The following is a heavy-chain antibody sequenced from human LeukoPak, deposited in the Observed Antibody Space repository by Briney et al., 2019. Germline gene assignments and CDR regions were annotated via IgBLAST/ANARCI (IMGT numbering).Heavy chain of an antibody. D-gene: IGHD2-2*01. CDR3: ARGFLLGYCSSTSCLEWFDP. CDR2: MNPNSGNT. J-gene: IGHJ5*02. Sequence: ASVKVSCKAPGYTFTSYDINWVRQATGQGLEWMGWMNPNSGNTGYAQKFQGRVTITRNTSISTAYMELSSLRSEDTAVYYCARGFLLGYCSSTSCLEWFDPWGQGTLVTVSS. V-gene: IGHV1-8*01. CDR1: GYTFTSYD.